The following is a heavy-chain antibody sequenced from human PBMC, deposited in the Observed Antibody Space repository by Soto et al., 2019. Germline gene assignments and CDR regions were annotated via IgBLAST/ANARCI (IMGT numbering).Heavy chain of an antibody. Sequence: VQLLESGGGLVQPGGSLRLSCAASGFTFSSYAMSWVRQAPGKGLEWVSAISGSGGSTYYADSVKGRFTISRDNSKNTLYLQMNSLRAEDTAVYYCAKGSSRGYSGSYYSDYWGQGTLVTVSS. D-gene: IGHD1-26*01. CDR2: ISGSGGST. J-gene: IGHJ4*02. V-gene: IGHV3-23*01. CDR3: AKGSSRGYSGSYYSDY. CDR1: GFTFSSYA.